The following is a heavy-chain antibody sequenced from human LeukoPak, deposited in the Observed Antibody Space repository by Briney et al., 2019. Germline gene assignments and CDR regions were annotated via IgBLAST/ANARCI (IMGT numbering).Heavy chain of an antibody. CDR3: AKTRGKDGMDV. D-gene: IGHD3-10*01. CDR1: GGSLSGYY. CDR2: INHSGST. V-gene: IGHV4-34*01. Sequence: SEILSLTCAVYGGSLSGYYWSWIRQPPGKGLEWIGEINHSGSTNYNPSLKSRVTISVDTSKNQFSLKLSSVTAADTAVYFCAKTRGKDGMDVWVKGTTVTVSS. J-gene: IGHJ6*04.